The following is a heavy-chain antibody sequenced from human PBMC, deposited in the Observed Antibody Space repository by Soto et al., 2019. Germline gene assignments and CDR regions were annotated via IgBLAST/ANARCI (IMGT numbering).Heavy chain of an antibody. CDR1: GFTFSSYA. Sequence: QVQLVESGGGVVQPGRSLRLSCAASGFTFSSYAMHWVRQAPGKGLEWVAVISYDGSNKYYADSVKGRFTISRDNSKNTLYLHMISLRAEDTAVYYCAELGGSGSYYNASYYFDYWGQGTLVTVSS. J-gene: IGHJ4*02. V-gene: IGHV3-30-3*01. CDR3: AELGGSGSYYNASYYFDY. CDR2: ISYDGSNK. D-gene: IGHD3-10*01.